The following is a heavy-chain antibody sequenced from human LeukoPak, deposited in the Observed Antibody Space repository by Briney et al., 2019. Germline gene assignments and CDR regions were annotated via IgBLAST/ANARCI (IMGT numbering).Heavy chain of an antibody. Sequence: GGSLRLSCAASGFIFSNYAMMWVRQAPGKGLEWVSSVTGSGGGTFYADSVKGRFTISRDNSQHTLYLQMNSLGAEDTPVYYCANGAASALVDWFDPWGQGTLVTVSS. V-gene: IGHV3-23*01. CDR3: ANGAASALVDWFDP. CDR2: VTGSGGGT. CDR1: GFIFSNYA. J-gene: IGHJ5*02. D-gene: IGHD6-25*01.